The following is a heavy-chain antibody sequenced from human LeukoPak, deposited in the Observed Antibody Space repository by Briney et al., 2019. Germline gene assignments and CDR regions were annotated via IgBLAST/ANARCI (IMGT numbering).Heavy chain of an antibody. J-gene: IGHJ4*02. V-gene: IGHV4-4*02. CDR1: GGSISSSNW. CDR2: IYHSGGT. Sequence: SETLSLTCAVSGGSISSSNWWSWVRQPPGKGLEWIGEIYHSGGTNYNPSLKSRVTISVDKSKNQFSLKLSSVTAADTAVYYCARATEGSGTYYFDYWGQGTLVTVSS. D-gene: IGHD3-10*01. CDR3: ARATEGSGTYYFDY.